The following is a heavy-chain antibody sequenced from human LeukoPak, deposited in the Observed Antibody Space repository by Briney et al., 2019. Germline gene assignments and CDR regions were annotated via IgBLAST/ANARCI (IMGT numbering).Heavy chain of an antibody. J-gene: IGHJ4*02. V-gene: IGHV3-74*01. CDR2: INTDGSST. CDR1: GFTFSSYW. CDR3: VRGLGGYTSSQAY. Sequence: GGSLRLSCAASGFTFSSYWMHWVRQAPGKGLVWVSRINTDGSSTNYADSVKDRFTISRDNATNTLYLQMNSLRAEDTAVYYCVRGLGGYTSSQAYWGQGTLVTVSS. D-gene: IGHD6-13*01.